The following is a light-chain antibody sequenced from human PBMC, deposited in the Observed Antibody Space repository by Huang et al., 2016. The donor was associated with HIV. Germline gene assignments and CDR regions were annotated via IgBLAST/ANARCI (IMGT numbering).Light chain of an antibody. Sequence: TQSPDTLSVSPGERAILSCRASQSITVNLAWYQQRPGQPPRLLIYDASTRATGIPARFSGWGSGTEFTRFINSVQSEDFAVYYCQQYSNWPPWTFGQGTTVDI. CDR1: QSITVN. CDR3: QQYSNWPPWT. J-gene: IGKJ1*01. CDR2: DAS. V-gene: IGKV3-15*01.